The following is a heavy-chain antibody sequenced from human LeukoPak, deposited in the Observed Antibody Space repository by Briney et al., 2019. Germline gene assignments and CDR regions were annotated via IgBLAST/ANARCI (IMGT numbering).Heavy chain of an antibody. D-gene: IGHD6-19*01. CDR2: INHSGST. CDR3: ARVGKQWLVLRGWFDP. CDR1: GGSFSGYY. V-gene: IGHV4-34*01. J-gene: IGHJ5*02. Sequence: SETLSLTCAVYGGSFSGYYWSWIRQPPGKGLEWIGEINHSGSTNYNPSLKSRVTISVDTSKNQFSLKLSSVTAADTAVYYCARVGKQWLVLRGWFDPWGQGTLVTVSS.